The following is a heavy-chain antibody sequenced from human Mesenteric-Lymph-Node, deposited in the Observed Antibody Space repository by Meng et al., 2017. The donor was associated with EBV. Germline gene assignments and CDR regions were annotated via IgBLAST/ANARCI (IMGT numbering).Heavy chain of an antibody. CDR3: AHRPPYNSGWAHFDF. J-gene: IGHJ4*02. CDR1: GFSLNTYGVG. CDR2: IYWDDDK. V-gene: IGHV2-5*02. D-gene: IGHD6-19*01. Sequence: QITLKESGPTLVKPKXTLTLTGTFSGFSLNTYGVGVGWIRQPPGKALEWLALIYWDDDKRFRPSLRSRLTITKDTSKNQVVLAMTNMDPVDTATYYCAHRPPYNSGWAHFDFLGQGSLVTVSS.